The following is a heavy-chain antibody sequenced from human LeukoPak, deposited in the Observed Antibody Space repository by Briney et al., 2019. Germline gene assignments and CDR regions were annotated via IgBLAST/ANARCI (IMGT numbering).Heavy chain of an antibody. Sequence: SETLSLTCAVYGGSFSGYYWSWIRQPPGKGLEWIGEVNHSGSTNYNPSLKSRVTISVDTSKNQFSLKLSSVTAADTAVYYCARGIAVAGTDPFDYWGQGTLVTVSS. D-gene: IGHD6-19*01. CDR3: ARGIAVAGTDPFDY. CDR1: GGSFSGYY. J-gene: IGHJ4*02. V-gene: IGHV4-34*01. CDR2: VNHSGST.